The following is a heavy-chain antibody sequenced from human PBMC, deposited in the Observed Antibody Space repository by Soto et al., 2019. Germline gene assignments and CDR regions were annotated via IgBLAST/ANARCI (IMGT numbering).Heavy chain of an antibody. V-gene: IGHV4-34*01. CDR2: INHSGST. CDR3: ARTLILEWLPQLYYYGMDV. D-gene: IGHD3-3*01. CDR1: GGSFSGYY. Sequence: SETLSLTCAVYGGSFSGYYWSWIRQPPGKGLEWIGEINHSGSTNYNPSLKSRVTISVDTSKNQFSLKLSSVTAADTAVYYCARTLILEWLPQLYYYGMDVWGQGTTVTVSS. J-gene: IGHJ6*02.